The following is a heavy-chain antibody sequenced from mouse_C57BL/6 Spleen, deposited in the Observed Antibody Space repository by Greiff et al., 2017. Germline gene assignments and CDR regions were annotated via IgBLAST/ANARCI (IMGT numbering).Heavy chain of an antibody. CDR3: ASHYYGSSSWFAY. CDR2: IYPGDGDT. J-gene: IGHJ3*01. Sequence: QVQLQQSGAELVKPGASVKISCKASGYAFSSYWMNWVKQRPGKGLEWIGQIYPGDGDTNYNGKFKGKATLTADKSSSTAYMQLSSLTSEDSAVYFCASHYYGSSSWFAYWGQGTLVTVSA. CDR1: GYAFSSYW. V-gene: IGHV1-80*01. D-gene: IGHD1-1*01.